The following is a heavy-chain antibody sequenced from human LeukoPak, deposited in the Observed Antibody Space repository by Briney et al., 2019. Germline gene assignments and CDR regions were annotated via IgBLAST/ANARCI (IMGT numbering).Heavy chain of an antibody. V-gene: IGHV3-20*04. CDR2: INWDGGST. J-gene: IGHJ1*01. D-gene: IGHD6-13*01. CDR3: ARDSSSWYVSEH. Sequence: GSLTVSCAASGFTFDGYGMSWVRQAPGKGLEWVSGINWDGGSTGYADSVKGRFTISRDNAKNSLYLQMNSLRAEDTALYYCARDSSSWYVSEHWGQGTQVIFSS. CDR1: GFTFDGYG.